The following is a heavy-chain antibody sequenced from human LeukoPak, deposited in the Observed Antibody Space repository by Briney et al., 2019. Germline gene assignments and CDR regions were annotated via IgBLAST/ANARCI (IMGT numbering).Heavy chain of an antibody. CDR2: INTNSGGT. CDR1: GYTFSDYY. D-gene: IGHD3-22*01. CDR3: ARATIADSSTYYIDY. J-gene: IGHJ4*02. Sequence: ASVKVSCKASGYTFSDYYMHWVRQAPGQAIEWMGWINTNSGGTNYAQKFQGRVTMTRDMSISTAYMEVSRLTSDDTAVYYCARATIADSSTYYIDYWGLGTLVTVSS. V-gene: IGHV1-2*02.